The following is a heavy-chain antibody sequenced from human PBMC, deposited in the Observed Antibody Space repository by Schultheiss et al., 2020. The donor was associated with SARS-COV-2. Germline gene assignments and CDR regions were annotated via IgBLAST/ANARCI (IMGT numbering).Heavy chain of an antibody. J-gene: IGHJ5*02. CDR3: ARFWLIEGRGWFDP. D-gene: IGHD3-9*01. CDR2: IYYSGST. CDR1: GGSISSYY. V-gene: IGHV4-59*01. Sequence: SETLSLTCTVSGGSISSYYWSWIRQPPGKGLEWIGYIYYSGSTNYNPSLKSRVTISVDTSKNQFSLKLSSVTAADTAVYYCARFWLIEGRGWFDPWGQGTLVTVSS.